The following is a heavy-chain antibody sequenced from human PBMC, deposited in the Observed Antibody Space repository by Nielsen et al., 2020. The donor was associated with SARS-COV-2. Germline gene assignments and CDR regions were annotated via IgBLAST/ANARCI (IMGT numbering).Heavy chain of an antibody. CDR2: ISAYNGNT. J-gene: IGHJ4*02. CDR3: ARDAVLLWFGELESYFDY. CDR1: GYTFTSYG. Sequence: ASVQVSCKASGYTFTSYGISWVRQAPGQGLEWMGWISAYNGNTNYAQKLQGRVTMTTDTSTSTAYMELRSLRSDDTAVYYCARDAVLLWFGELESYFDYWGQGTLVTVSS. D-gene: IGHD3-10*01. V-gene: IGHV1-18*01.